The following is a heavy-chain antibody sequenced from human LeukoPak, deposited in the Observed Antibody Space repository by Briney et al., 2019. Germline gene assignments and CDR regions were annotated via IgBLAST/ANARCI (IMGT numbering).Heavy chain of an antibody. V-gene: IGHV1-2*02. Sequence: ASVKVSCKASGYTFTGYYMYWVRQAPGQGLEWMGWINPNSGGTNYAQTLQGRVTMTRDTSISIVYMELSGLRTDDTAVYYCARVLRYDDSSGYYAYWGQGTLVTVSS. D-gene: IGHD3-22*01. CDR2: INPNSGGT. CDR3: ARVLRYDDSSGYYAY. CDR1: GYTFTGYY. J-gene: IGHJ4*02.